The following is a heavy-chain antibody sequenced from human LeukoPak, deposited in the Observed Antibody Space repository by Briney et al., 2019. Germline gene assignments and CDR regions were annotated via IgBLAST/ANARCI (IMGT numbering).Heavy chain of an antibody. CDR1: GFTFSSYA. V-gene: IGHV3-21*01. J-gene: IGHJ5*01. CDR3: ARVAVSGPTGWFDS. Sequence: GGSLRLSCAASGFTFSSYAMSWVRQAPGKGLEWVSSISSTSAYIHYADSVKGRFTISRDNVDNVVYLEMNGLRAEDTATYYCARVAVSGPTGWFDSWGQGTLVIVSS. CDR2: ISSTSAYI. D-gene: IGHD2-8*02.